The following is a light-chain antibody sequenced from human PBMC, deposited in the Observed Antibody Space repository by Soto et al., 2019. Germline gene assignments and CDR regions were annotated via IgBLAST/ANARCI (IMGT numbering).Light chain of an antibody. CDR3: QAWDSSIVV. J-gene: IGLJ2*01. CDR1: KLGDKY. Sequence: SSELTQPPSVSVSPGQTTTITCSGAKLGDKYACWYQQKPGQSPVLVIYQDSKRPSGTPERFSGSNAGNTATLTIRGTQAMDEADYYCQAWDSSIVVFGGGTKVTVL. V-gene: IGLV3-1*01. CDR2: QDS.